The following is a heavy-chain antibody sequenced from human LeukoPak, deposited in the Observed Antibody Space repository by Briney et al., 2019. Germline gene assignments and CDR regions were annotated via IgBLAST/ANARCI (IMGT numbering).Heavy chain of an antibody. D-gene: IGHD3-22*01. Sequence: GGSLRLSCAASGFTFSDYYMSWIRQAPGKGLEWVSYIDYSGSAIYYADSVKGRFTISRDNAKNSLYLQMNSLRAEDTAVYYCARDHGYYYDSSGYYYFDYWGQGTLATVSS. V-gene: IGHV3-11*04. CDR2: IDYSGSAI. J-gene: IGHJ4*02. CDR3: ARDHGYYYDSSGYYYFDY. CDR1: GFTFSDYY.